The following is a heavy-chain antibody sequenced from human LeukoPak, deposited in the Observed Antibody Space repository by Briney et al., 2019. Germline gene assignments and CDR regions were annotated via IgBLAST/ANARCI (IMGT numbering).Heavy chain of an antibody. CDR3: ARVRAAATNYYYYGVDV. J-gene: IGHJ6*04. D-gene: IGHD6-13*01. V-gene: IGHV3-30*04. Sequence: GGSLRLSCAASGFTFSSYAMHWVRQAPGKGLEWVAVISYDGSNKYYADSVKGRFTISRDNSKNTLYLQMNSLRAEDTAVYYCARVRAAATNYYYYGVDVWGKGTTVTVSS. CDR1: GFTFSSYA. CDR2: ISYDGSNK.